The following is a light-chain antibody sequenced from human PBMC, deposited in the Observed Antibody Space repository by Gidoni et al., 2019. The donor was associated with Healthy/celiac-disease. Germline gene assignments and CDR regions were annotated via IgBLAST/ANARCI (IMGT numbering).Light chain of an antibody. CDR3: SSYTSSSTLDVV. J-gene: IGLJ2*01. Sequence: QSALTQPASVSGSPGQSITISCTGTSSDVGGYNYVSWYQPHPGKAPKLMIYDVSNRPSGGANRFSGSKSGNTASLTISGLQAEEEADYYCSSYTSSSTLDVVFGGGTKLTVL. V-gene: IGLV2-14*03. CDR2: DVS. CDR1: SSDVGGYNY.